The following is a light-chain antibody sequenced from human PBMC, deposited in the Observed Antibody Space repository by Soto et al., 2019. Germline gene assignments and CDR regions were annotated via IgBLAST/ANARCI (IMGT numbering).Light chain of an antibody. J-gene: IGLJ2*01. V-gene: IGLV2-14*01. Sequence: QSALTQPASVSGSPGQSITISCTGTSRDVGGYNYVSWYQQHPGKAPKLMIYEVSNRPSGVSNRFSGSKSGNTASLTISGLQAEDEADYYCSSYTSSSPLVVFGGGTKLTVL. CDR1: SRDVGGYNY. CDR2: EVS. CDR3: SSYTSSSPLVV.